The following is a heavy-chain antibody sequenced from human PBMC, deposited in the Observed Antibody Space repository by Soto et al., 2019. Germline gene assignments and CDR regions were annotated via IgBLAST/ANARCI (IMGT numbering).Heavy chain of an antibody. V-gene: IGHV3-15*07. CDR1: GFTVSHAW. CDR3: SSNWGYFDN. J-gene: IGHJ4*02. D-gene: IGHD3-16*01. CDR2: IKSKADGGTR. Sequence: EVQLVESGGGMVNPGGSLRLSCAVSGFTVSHAWMNWVRQAPGKGLEWVGRIKSKADGGTRDYAAPVKGRFTISRDDSNNMVYLQMNSLNIEDTAVYYCSSNWGYFDNWGQGTLVAVSS.